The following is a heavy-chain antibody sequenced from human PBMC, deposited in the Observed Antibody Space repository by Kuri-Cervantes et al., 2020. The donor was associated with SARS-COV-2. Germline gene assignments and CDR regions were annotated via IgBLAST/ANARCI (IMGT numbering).Heavy chain of an antibody. CDR1: GYTFTGYY. CDR3: ARDSESGGYSGYDLSY. J-gene: IGHJ4*02. D-gene: IGHD5-12*01. Sequence: SVKVSCKASGYTFTGYYMHWVRQAPGQGLEWMGGIIPIFGTANYAQKFQGRVTITTDESTSTAYMELSSLRSEDTAVYYCARDSESGGYSGYDLSYWGQGTLVTVSS. CDR2: IIPIFGTA. V-gene: IGHV1-69*05.